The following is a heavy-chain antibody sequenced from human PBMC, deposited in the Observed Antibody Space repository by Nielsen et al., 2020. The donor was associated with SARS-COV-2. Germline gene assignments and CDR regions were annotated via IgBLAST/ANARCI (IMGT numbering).Heavy chain of an antibody. CDR1: GYTFTSYG. CDR3: ARDLEYCSSTSCSGYYYYDMDV. Sequence: ASVKVSCKASGYTFTSYGISWVRQAPGQGLEWMGWISAYNGNTNYAQKLQGRVTMTTDTSTSTAYMELRSLRSDDTAVYYCARDLEYCSSTSCSGYYYYDMDVWGQGTTVTVSS. J-gene: IGHJ6*02. D-gene: IGHD2-2*01. CDR2: ISAYNGNT. V-gene: IGHV1-18*01.